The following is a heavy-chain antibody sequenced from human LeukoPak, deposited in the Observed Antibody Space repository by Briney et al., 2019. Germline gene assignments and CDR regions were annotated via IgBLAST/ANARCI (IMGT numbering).Heavy chain of an antibody. D-gene: IGHD2-2*01. Sequence: SETLSLTCAVYGGSFSGYYWSWIRQPPGKGLEWIGEINHSGSTNYNTSLKSRVTISVDTSKNQFSLKLSSVTAADTAVYYCARAGSTPIDIVVVPPSRSDWFDPWGQGTLVTVSS. CDR2: INHSGST. J-gene: IGHJ5*02. V-gene: IGHV4-34*01. CDR1: GGSFSGYY. CDR3: ARAGSTPIDIVVVPPSRSDWFDP.